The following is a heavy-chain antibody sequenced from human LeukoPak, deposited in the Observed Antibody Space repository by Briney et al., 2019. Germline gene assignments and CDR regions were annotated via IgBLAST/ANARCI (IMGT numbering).Heavy chain of an antibody. CDR3: AREVVEQWLGNWFDP. Sequence: ASVKVSRKASGYTFTSYYMHWVRQAPGQGLEWMGIINPSGGSTSYAQKFQGRVTMTRDMSTSTVYMELSSLRSEDTAVYYCAREVVEQWLGNWFDPWGQGTLVTVSS. J-gene: IGHJ5*02. V-gene: IGHV1-46*01. D-gene: IGHD6-19*01. CDR1: GYTFTSYY. CDR2: INPSGGST.